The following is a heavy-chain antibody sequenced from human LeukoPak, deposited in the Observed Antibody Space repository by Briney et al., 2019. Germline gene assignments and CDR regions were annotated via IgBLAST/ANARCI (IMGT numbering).Heavy chain of an antibody. D-gene: IGHD7-27*01. CDR3: ASRKLGNDY. CDR1: GYSISSGYY. CDR2: IYHTGST. V-gene: IGHV4-38-2*02. J-gene: IGHJ4*02. Sequence: SETLSLTCIVSGYSISSGYYWGWIRQPPGKGLEWIGSIYHTGSTSYSPSLKSRVTISADTSQNQFSLKLSSVTAADTAVYYCASRKLGNDYWGQGTLVTVSS.